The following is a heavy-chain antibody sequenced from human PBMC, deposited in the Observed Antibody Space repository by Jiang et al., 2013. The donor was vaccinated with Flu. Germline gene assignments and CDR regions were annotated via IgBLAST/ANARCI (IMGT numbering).Heavy chain of an antibody. J-gene: IGHJ5*02. Sequence: SGSELKKPGASVTVSCKTSGYTFNTHAMSWVRQVPGHGLEWMGWINTKAGTPTYAQGFTGRFVFSLDTSVSTAYLQIRSLEADDTAIYYCARGGWYGKPGFDPWGQGTLVTVSS. D-gene: IGHD6-19*01. V-gene: IGHV7-4-1*02. CDR1: GYTFNTHA. CDR2: INTKAGTP. CDR3: ARGGWYGKPGFDP.